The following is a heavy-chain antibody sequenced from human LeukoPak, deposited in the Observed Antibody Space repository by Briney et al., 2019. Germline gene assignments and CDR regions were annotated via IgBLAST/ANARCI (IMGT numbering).Heavy chain of an antibody. Sequence: SETLSLTCTVSGGSISSGGYYWSWIRQPAGKGLEWIGRIYTSGSTNYNPSLKSRVTISVDTSKNQFSLKLSSVTAADTAVYYCARDETGDYGGANYYYYYYMDVWGKGTTVTVSS. D-gene: IGHD7-27*01. CDR3: ARDETGDYGGANYYYYYYMDV. CDR1: GGSISSGGYY. J-gene: IGHJ6*03. V-gene: IGHV4-61*02. CDR2: IYTSGST.